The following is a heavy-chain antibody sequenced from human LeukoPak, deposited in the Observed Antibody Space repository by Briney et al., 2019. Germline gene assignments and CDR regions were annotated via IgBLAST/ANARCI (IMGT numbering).Heavy chain of an antibody. CDR1: GFTFIDYS. CDR2: ISSSSSYI. D-gene: IGHD3-10*01. Sequence: SGGSLRLSCAASGFTFIDYSVNWVRQAPGKGLEWVSSISSSSSYIFYADSLKGRFTISRDNAKNSLYLQMNSLRAEDTAVYYRARLRDYFTHAFDIWGQGTMVTVSS. J-gene: IGHJ3*02. CDR3: ARLRDYFTHAFDI. V-gene: IGHV3-21*01.